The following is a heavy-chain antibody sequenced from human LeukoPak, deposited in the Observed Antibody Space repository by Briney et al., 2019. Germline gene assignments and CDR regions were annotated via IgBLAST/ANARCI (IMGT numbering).Heavy chain of an antibody. V-gene: IGHV4-31*03. CDR2: IYYSGST. D-gene: IGHD1-1*01. CDR3: ARSLDHMLKFDN. CDR1: GGSISSGGYY. J-gene: IGHJ4*02. Sequence: PSQTLSLPCTVSGGSISSGGYYWSWIRQHPGKGLEWIGYIYYSGSTYYNPSLKSRVTISVDTSKNQFSLKLSSVTAADTAVYYCARSLDHMLKFDNWGQGTLVTVSS.